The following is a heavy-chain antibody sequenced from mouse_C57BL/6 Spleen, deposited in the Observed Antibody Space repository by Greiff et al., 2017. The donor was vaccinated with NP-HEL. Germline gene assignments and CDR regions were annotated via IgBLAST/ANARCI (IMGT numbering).Heavy chain of an antibody. CDR2: INPYNGGT. CDR3: AMYYYGSSYDAMDY. V-gene: IGHV1-19*01. Sequence: EVQLQQSGPVLVKPGASVKMSCKASGYTFTDYYMNWVKQSHGKSLEWIGVINPYNGGTSYNQKFKGKATLTVDKSSSTAYMELNSLTSEDSAVYYCAMYYYGSSYDAMDYWGQGTSVTVSS. D-gene: IGHD1-1*01. J-gene: IGHJ4*01. CDR1: GYTFTDYY.